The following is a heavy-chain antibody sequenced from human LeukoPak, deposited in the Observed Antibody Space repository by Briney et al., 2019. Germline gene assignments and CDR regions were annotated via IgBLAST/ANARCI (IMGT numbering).Heavy chain of an antibody. CDR1: GFIVRSNY. Sequence: PGGSLRPPCPAPGFIVRSNYMSWVRQAPGKGLGWVSIIYSGGSTNYASSVKGGFTLSRDNSNNTLFLQMNSLRPEDTAVYYCARGGDGYKHAFDNWGQGTLVTVSS. D-gene: IGHD5-24*01. V-gene: IGHV3-53*01. CDR3: ARGGDGYKHAFDN. J-gene: IGHJ4*02. CDR2: IYSGGST.